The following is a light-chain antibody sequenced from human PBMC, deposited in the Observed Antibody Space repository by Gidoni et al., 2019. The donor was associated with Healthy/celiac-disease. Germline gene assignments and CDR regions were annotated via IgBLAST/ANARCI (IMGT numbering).Light chain of an antibody. CDR1: KLGDKY. V-gene: IGLV3-1*01. CDR3: QAWDSSTAV. J-gene: IGLJ2*01. Sequence: YELTQPPSVSVSPGQTASITCSGDKLGDKYACWYQQKPGQSPVLVIYQDSKRPSGIPERFSGSNSGNTATLTISGTQAMDEADYYCQAWDSSTAVFGGGTKLTVL. CDR2: QDS.